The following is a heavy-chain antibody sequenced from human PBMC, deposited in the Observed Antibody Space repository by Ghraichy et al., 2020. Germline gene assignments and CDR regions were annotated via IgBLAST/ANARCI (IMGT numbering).Heavy chain of an antibody. J-gene: IGHJ4*02. CDR3: VKEIWEQFIRGPLDC. Sequence: GGSLRLSCSASGFTFSSYTMHWVRQAPGKGLEYVSAINTDGGSTYYADSVKGRFTISRDNSKDTLYLQMSSLRVEDTAVYYCVKEIWEQFIRGPLDCWGQGTLVTVSS. V-gene: IGHV3-64D*06. D-gene: IGHD1-26*01. CDR2: INTDGGST. CDR1: GFTFSSYT.